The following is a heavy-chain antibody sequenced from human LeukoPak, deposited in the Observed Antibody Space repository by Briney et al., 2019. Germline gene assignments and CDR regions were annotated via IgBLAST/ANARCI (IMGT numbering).Heavy chain of an antibody. CDR2: ISSSGSTI. CDR3: TNYVDIVATILIGNTTGYSSGWLDY. J-gene: IGHJ4*02. D-gene: IGHD5-12*01. CDR1: GFTFSSYE. Sequence: GGSLRLSCAASGFTFSSYEMNWVRQAPGKGLEWVSYISSSGSTIYYADSVKGRFTISRDNAKNSLYLQMNSLRAEDTAVYYCTNYVDIVATILIGNTTGYSSGWLDYWGQGTLVTVSS. V-gene: IGHV3-48*03.